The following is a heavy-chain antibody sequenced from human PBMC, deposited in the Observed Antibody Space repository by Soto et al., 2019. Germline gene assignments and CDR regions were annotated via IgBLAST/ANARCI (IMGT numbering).Heavy chain of an antibody. CDR3: ARASITMVRGANYYYYGMDV. V-gene: IGHV4-34*01. Sequence: SETLSLTCAVYGGSFSGYYWSWIRQPPGKGLEWIGEINHSGSTNYNPSLKSRVTISVDTSKNQFSLKLSSVTAADTAVYYCARASITMVRGANYYYYGMDVWGQGTTVTVSS. D-gene: IGHD3-10*01. CDR2: INHSGST. J-gene: IGHJ6*02. CDR1: GGSFSGYY.